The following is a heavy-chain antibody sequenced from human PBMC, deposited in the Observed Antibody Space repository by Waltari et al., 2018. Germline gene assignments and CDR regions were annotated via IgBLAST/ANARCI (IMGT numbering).Heavy chain of an antibody. CDR3: ARPYDVYAYWYFDL. CDR1: GGSISSGRSY. V-gene: IGHV4-61*09. Sequence: QVQLQESGPGLVKPSQTLSLTCTVPGGSISSGRSYWSWIRQPAGKGLEWIGYISTSGSTNYNPSLKSRVTISIDTSKNQFSLKLSSVTAADTAVYYCARPYDVYAYWYFDLWGRGTLVTVSS. CDR2: ISTSGST. J-gene: IGHJ2*01. D-gene: IGHD4-17*01.